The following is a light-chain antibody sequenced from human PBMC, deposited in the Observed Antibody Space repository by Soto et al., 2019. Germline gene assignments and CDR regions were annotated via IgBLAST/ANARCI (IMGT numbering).Light chain of an antibody. Sequence: EIVLRQSRGTLSLSTGERATLSCVASQSVSGSYLAWYQQKPGQAPRLLIYGASNRATGIPDRFSGSGSGTDFTLIINRLEPEDVAIYYCQQYGGSPRITFGQGTRLEIK. J-gene: IGKJ5*01. CDR3: QQYGGSPRIT. CDR2: GAS. CDR1: QSVSGSY. V-gene: IGKV3-20*01.